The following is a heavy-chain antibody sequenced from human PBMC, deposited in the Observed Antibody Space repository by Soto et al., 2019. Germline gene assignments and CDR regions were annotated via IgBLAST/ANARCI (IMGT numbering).Heavy chain of an antibody. CDR2: IVVGSGNT. V-gene: IGHV1-58*02. D-gene: IGHD2-21*01. CDR1: GFTFTSSA. J-gene: IGHJ3*02. CDR3: AADAYCGGECPNAFDI. Sequence: ASVKVSCKASGFTFTSSAMQWVRQARGQRLEWIGWIVVGSGNTNYAQKFQERVTITRDMSTSTAYMELSSLRSEDTAVYYCAADAYCGGECPNAFDIWGQGTMVTVSS.